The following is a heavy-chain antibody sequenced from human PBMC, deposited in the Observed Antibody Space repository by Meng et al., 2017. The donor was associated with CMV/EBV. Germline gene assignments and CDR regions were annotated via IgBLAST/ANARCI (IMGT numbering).Heavy chain of an antibody. D-gene: IGHD5-18*01. J-gene: IGHJ4*02. CDR2: LYWDDDK. V-gene: IGHV2-5*02. Sequence: KESGPPLVTPPQTLTRASTFSWSQLSTSWVGVQQQNQPTNKKKKKNKKLYWDDDKRYSPSLKSRLTIPKDTSKNQVVLTMTNMDPVDTATYYCAHRGSYGYHGYWGQGTLVTVSS. CDR1: WSQLSTSWVG. CDR3: AHRGSYGYHGY.